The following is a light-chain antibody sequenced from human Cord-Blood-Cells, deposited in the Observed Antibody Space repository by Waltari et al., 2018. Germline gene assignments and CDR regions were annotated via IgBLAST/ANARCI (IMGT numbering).Light chain of an antibody. CDR2: GAS. V-gene: IGKV3-20*01. Sequence: EIVLTQSPGTLSLSPGERATLSCRASQSVSSSYLAWYQQKPGQAPRLLIYGASSSATGIPDRFSGSGSGTDFTLTISRLEPEDFAVYYCQQYGSSPPGEWTFGQGTKVEIK. J-gene: IGKJ1*01. CDR3: QQYGSSPPGEWT. CDR1: QSVSSSY.